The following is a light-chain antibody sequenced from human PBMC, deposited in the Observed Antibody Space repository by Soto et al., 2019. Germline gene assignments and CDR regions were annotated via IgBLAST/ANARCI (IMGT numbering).Light chain of an antibody. CDR3: SSYAGSNIVV. CDR1: SSDVGGYNF. Sequence: QSALTQPPSASGSPGQSVTISCTGTSSDVGGYNFVSWYQQHPGNAPKLMIDEVSERPSGVPDRFSGSKSGNTASLTVSGLQAEDEADYYCSSYAGSNIVVFGGGTQLTVL. J-gene: IGLJ2*01. V-gene: IGLV2-8*01. CDR2: EVS.